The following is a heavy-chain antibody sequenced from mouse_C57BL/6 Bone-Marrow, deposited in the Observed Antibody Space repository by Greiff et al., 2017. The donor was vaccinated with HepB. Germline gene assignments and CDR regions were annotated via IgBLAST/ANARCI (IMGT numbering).Heavy chain of an antibody. CDR1: GFSFNTYA. CDR3: VRPHYYGSSSFAY. CDR2: IRSKSNNYAT. Sequence: DVQLVESGGGLVQPKGSLKLSCAASGFSFNTYAMNWVRQAPGKGLEWVARIRSKSNNYATYYADSVKDRFTISRDDSESMLYLQMNNLKTEDTAMYYCVRPHYYGSSSFAYWGQGTLVTVSA. J-gene: IGHJ3*01. D-gene: IGHD1-1*01. V-gene: IGHV10-1*01.